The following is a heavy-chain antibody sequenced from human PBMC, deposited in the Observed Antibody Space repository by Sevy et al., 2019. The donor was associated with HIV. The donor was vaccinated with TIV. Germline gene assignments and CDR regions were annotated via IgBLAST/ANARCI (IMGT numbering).Heavy chain of an antibody. Sequence: GGSLRLSCAASGFTFSSYEMNWVRQAPGKGLEWISYITLSGSTMYYADSVKGRFTISRDNAKNSLYLQMNSLRAEDTAVYYCARVVAYCSGGSCFPGYYYGMDVWGQGTTVTVSS. J-gene: IGHJ6*02. V-gene: IGHV3-48*03. D-gene: IGHD2-15*01. CDR1: GFTFSSYE. CDR3: ARVVAYCSGGSCFPGYYYGMDV. CDR2: ITLSGSTM.